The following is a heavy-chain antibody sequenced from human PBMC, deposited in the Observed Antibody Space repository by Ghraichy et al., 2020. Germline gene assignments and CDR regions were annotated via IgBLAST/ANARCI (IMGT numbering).Heavy chain of an antibody. CDR1: GGSISSYY. CDR3: ARDRDFSRHVMDV. D-gene: IGHD3-3*01. J-gene: IGHJ6*02. CDR2: IYYSGST. Sequence: SETLSLTCTVSGGSISSYYWSWIRQPPGKGLEWIGYIYYSGSTNYNPSLKSRVTISVDTSKNQFSLKLSSVTAADTAVYYCARDRDFSRHVMDVWGQGTTVTVSS. V-gene: IGHV4-59*01.